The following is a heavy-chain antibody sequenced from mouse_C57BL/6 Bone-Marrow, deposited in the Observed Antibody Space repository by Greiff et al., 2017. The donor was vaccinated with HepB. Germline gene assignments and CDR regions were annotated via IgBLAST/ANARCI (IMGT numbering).Heavy chain of an antibody. CDR2: IYTGDGDT. Sequence: VQLQQPGAELVKPGASVKLSCKASGYTFTSYWMHWVKQRPGQGLEWIGRIYTGDGDTNYNGKFKGKATLTANKSSSTACMQLSSLTSEDSAVYFCARHLIAYWGQGTLVTVSA. J-gene: IGHJ3*01. CDR1: GYTFTSYW. CDR3: ARHLIAY. V-gene: IGHV1-82*01.